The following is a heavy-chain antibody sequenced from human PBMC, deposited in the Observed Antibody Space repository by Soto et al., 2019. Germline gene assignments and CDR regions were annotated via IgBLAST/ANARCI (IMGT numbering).Heavy chain of an antibody. Sequence: QVQLQESGPGLVKPSQTLSLTCTVYGGSIGSGDYYWSWIHQPPGKGLEWIGYIYFSGSTYYNPSLTSRVTISVDTSKNQFSLKLRSVTAADTAVYYCARVLLEGGLDYWGQGTLVTVSS. J-gene: IGHJ4*02. CDR3: ARVLLEGGLDY. CDR2: IYFSGST. V-gene: IGHV4-30-4*01. D-gene: IGHD3-16*01. CDR1: GGSIGSGDYY.